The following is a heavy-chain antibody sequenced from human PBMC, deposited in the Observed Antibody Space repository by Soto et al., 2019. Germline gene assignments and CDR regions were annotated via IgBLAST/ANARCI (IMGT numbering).Heavy chain of an antibody. V-gene: IGHV3-23*01. D-gene: IGHD2-15*01. CDR1: EFTFSSYA. CDR3: AKGAYCSGGSCFPYNWFDP. CDR2: ISGSGGST. J-gene: IGHJ5*02. Sequence: EVQLLESGGGLVQPGGSLRLSCAASEFTFSSYAMSWVRQAPGKGLEWVSAISGSGGSTYYADSVKGRFTISRDNSKNTLYLQMNSLRAEDTAVYYCAKGAYCSGGSCFPYNWFDPWGQGTLVTVSS.